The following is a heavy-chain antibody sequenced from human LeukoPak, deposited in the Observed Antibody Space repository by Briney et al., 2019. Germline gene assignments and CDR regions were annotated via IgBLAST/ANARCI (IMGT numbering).Heavy chain of an antibody. V-gene: IGHV3-23*01. CDR2: ISGSGGST. J-gene: IGHJ4*02. Sequence: PGESLRPSCAASGFTFSIYAMSWVRQAPGKGLEWVSGISGSGGSTYYADSVKGRFTISRDNAKNTLYMQMSSLRAEDTAVYYCAKGRDGGYWGQGTLVTVSS. CDR1: GFTFSIYA. D-gene: IGHD3-10*01. CDR3: AKGRDGGY.